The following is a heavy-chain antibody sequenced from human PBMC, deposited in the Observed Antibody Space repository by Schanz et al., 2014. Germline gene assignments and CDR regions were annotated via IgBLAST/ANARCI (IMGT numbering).Heavy chain of an antibody. Sequence: EVQLVESGGGLVQPGGSLRLSCAASGFTFSGYSMNWVRQAPGKGLEWVSYISGSSRTIYYADSMKGRFTVSRDNAENALYLQMNSLRAEDTAVYFCVSQTGSPNYWGQGTLVTVSS. V-gene: IGHV3-48*01. CDR2: ISGSSRTI. CDR1: GFTFSGYS. CDR3: VSQTGSPNY. J-gene: IGHJ4*02. D-gene: IGHD6-13*01.